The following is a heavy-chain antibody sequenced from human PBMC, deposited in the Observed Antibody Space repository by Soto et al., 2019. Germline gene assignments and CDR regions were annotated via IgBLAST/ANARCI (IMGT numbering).Heavy chain of an antibody. J-gene: IGHJ5*02. CDR2: INPNGGST. Sequence: GPSAKVSCKASGYTFTGYYMHWVRQAPGQGLEWMGIINPNGGSTSYAQKFQGRVAMTRDTSTSTVYMELSSLRSEDTAVYYCARDQVYCNGGSCYLNWFDPWGQGTLVTVAS. D-gene: IGHD2-15*01. CDR3: ARDQVYCNGGSCYLNWFDP. V-gene: IGHV1-46*01. CDR1: GYTFTGYY.